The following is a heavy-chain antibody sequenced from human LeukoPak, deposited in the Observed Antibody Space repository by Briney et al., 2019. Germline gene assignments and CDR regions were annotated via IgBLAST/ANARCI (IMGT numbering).Heavy chain of an antibody. CDR2: IYYSGTT. CDR1: GGSINSAGYF. Sequence: SETLSLTCTVSGGSINSAGYFWDWIRQPPGEGLEWIGTIYYSGTTYYSPSLKSRVTMSVDMSKSQFSLNVSSVTAADTAVYYCARRLEIATAMDYWGQGILVTVSS. D-gene: IGHD2-2*01. V-gene: IGHV4-39*01. CDR3: ARRLEIATAMDY. J-gene: IGHJ4*02.